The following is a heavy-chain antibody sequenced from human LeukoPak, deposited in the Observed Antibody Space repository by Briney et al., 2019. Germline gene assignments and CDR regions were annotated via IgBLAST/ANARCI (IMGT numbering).Heavy chain of an antibody. J-gene: IGHJ5*02. V-gene: IGHV4-59*08. CDR3: ARATGYSSSWYSWGFNWFDP. CDR1: GGSISSHY. D-gene: IGHD6-13*01. CDR2: IYYSGST. Sequence: SETLSLTCTVSGGSISSHYWSWIRQPPGKGLEWIGYIYYSGSTNYNPSLKSRVTISVDTSKNQFSLKLSSVTAADTAVYYCARATGYSSSWYSWGFNWFDPWGQGTLVTVSS.